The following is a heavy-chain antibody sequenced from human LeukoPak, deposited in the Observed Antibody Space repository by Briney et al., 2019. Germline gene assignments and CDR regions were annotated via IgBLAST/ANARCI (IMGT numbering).Heavy chain of an antibody. D-gene: IGHD4-11*01. Sequence: GGSLRLSCAASGFTFSNCAMNWVRQAPGKGLEWVSAISDSASSTYYADSVKGRFTISRDNAKNTLYLQMNSLRAEGTAVNYCAKMPNSNYFDYWGQGTLVTVSS. J-gene: IGHJ4*02. CDR3: AKMPNSNYFDY. V-gene: IGHV3-23*01. CDR2: ISDSASST. CDR1: GFTFSNCA.